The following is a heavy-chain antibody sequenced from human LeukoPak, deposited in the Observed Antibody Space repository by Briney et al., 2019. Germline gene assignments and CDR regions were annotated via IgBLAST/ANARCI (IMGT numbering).Heavy chain of an antibody. CDR3: ARGSGGSGSYLSPFDY. Sequence: ALVKVSCKASGYTFTSYYMHWVRQAPGQGLEWMGIINPSGGSTSYAQKFQGRVTMTRDTSTSTVYMELSSLRSEDTAVYYCARGSGGSGSYLSPFDYWGQGTLVTVSS. CDR1: GYTFTSYY. D-gene: IGHD3-10*01. CDR2: INPSGGST. J-gene: IGHJ4*02. V-gene: IGHV1-46*01.